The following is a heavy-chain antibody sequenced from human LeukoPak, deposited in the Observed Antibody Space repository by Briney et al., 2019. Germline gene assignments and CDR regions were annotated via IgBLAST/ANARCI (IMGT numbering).Heavy chain of an antibody. Sequence: PGGSLRLSCAASGFTFSSHWMHWVRQAPGKGLVWVSRVNPDGSTTYADSVKGRFTISRDNPNNALHLQMNSLRAEDTAVYYCARDYASSGSSDYWGQGTLVTVSS. CDR1: GFTFSSHW. J-gene: IGHJ4*02. CDR2: VNPDGST. D-gene: IGHD6-19*01. CDR3: ARDYASSGSSDY. V-gene: IGHV3-74*01.